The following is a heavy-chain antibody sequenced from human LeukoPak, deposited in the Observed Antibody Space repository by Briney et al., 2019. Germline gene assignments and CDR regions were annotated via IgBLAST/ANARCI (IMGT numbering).Heavy chain of an antibody. V-gene: IGHV3-30*03. CDR1: GFTFSSYG. CDR2: ISYDGSNK. Sequence: GGSLRLSCAASGFTFSSYGMHWVRQAPGKGLEWVAVISYDGSNKYYADSVKGRFAISRDNSKNTLYLQMNSLRAEDTAVYYCAREDHSYFDYWGQGTLVTVSS. J-gene: IGHJ4*02. CDR3: AREDHSYFDY.